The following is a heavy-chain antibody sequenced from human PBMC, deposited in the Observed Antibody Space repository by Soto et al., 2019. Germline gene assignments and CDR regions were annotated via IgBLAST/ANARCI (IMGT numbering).Heavy chain of an antibody. CDR1: GFTFSSYG. CDR2: ISYDGSNK. D-gene: IGHD5-12*01. CDR3: AKGGRMATSGRGFDY. V-gene: IGHV3-30*18. Sequence: GGSLRLSCAASGFTFSSYGMHWVRQAPGKGLEWVAVISYDGSNKYYADSVKGRFTISRDNSKNTLYLQMNSLRAEDTAVYYCAKGGRMATSGRGFDYWGQGTLVTVPQ. J-gene: IGHJ4*02.